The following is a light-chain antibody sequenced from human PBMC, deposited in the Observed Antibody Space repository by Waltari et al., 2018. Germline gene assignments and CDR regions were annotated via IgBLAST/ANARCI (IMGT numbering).Light chain of an antibody. CDR2: VVN. CDR1: SSDVGGYNY. V-gene: IGLV2-8*01. CDR3: SSYSGSNDYV. J-gene: IGLJ1*01. Sequence: QSALTQPPSASGSPGQSVTISCTGTSSDVGGYNYVSWYQQHPGKAPKLMIYVVNKRPSGFAERCSGSQSGNTASLTVSGLQAEEEADYYCSSYSGSNDYVFGTGTEVTVL.